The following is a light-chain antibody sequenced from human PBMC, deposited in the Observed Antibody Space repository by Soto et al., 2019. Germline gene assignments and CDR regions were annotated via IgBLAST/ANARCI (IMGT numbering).Light chain of an antibody. CDR2: EVT. J-gene: IGKJ1*01. CDR1: QTLLHSAGRTY. V-gene: IGKV2D-29*01. Sequence: EIVMTQTPLSLSVTPVQAASISCKSSQTLLHSAGRTYLYWYLQKPGQPPQPLMYEVTNRFSGVPERFSGSWSGTDFTLKISRVEAEDAVLYYCMQSIQLRTFGQGTKVEIK. CDR3: MQSIQLRT.